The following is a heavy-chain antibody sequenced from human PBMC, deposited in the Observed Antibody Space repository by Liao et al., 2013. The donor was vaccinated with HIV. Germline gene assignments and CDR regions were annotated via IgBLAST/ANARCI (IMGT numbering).Heavy chain of an antibody. CDR2: MYTSGTT. Sequence: QVQLQESGPGLVKPSETLSLTCTVSGGSISSYYWSWIRQPAGKGLEWIGRMYTSGTTNYNPSLKSRVTMSVDTSKKQSSLRLSSVTAADTAVYYCAGDPATSVWFYYWGQGTLATVSS. V-gene: IGHV4-4*07. J-gene: IGHJ4*02. D-gene: IGHD1-14*01. CDR3: AGDPATSVWFYY. CDR1: GGSISSYY.